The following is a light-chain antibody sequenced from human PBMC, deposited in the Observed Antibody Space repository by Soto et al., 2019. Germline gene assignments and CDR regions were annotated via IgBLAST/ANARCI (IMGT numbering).Light chain of an antibody. CDR1: SSDVGSHNG. V-gene: IGLV2-18*02. Sequence: QSVLTQPPSVSGSPGQSGTISCTGTSSDVGSHNGVSWYQQPPGTAPKLMIYEVTNRPSGVPDRFSGSKSGNTASLTISGLQAEDEADYYCSSYTTSSTFVFGTGTKVTVL. CDR2: EVT. CDR3: SSYTTSSTFV. J-gene: IGLJ1*01.